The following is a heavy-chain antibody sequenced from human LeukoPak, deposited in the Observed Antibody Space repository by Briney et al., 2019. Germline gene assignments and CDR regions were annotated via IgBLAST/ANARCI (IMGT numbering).Heavy chain of an antibody. D-gene: IGHD2-21*01. Sequence: SSETLSLTCTVSGGSISSYYWSWIRQPAGKGLEWIGRIYTSGSTNYNPSLKSRVTMSVDTSKNQFSLKLSSETAADTAVYYCARGIQGWRYNWFDPWGQGTLVTVSS. CDR3: ARGIQGWRYNWFDP. CDR1: GGSISSYY. CDR2: IYTSGST. V-gene: IGHV4-4*07. J-gene: IGHJ5*02.